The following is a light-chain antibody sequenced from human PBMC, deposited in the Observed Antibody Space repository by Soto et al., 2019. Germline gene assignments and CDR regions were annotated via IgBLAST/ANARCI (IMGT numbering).Light chain of an antibody. CDR1: QSVTTN. Sequence: EIVMTQSPATLSVSPGEGATLSCRASQSVTTNLAWYQQKPGQAPRLLIYGASTRATGIPARFSGSGSGTEFKLTISSLQSEDFAVYYWQQYNNWPPLTFGGGTKVEIK. CDR3: QQYNNWPPLT. V-gene: IGKV3-15*01. J-gene: IGKJ4*01. CDR2: GAS.